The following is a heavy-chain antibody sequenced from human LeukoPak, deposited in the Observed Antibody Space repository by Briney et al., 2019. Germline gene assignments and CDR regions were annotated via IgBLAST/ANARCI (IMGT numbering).Heavy chain of an antibody. CDR2: VYYTGST. CDR3: ARHFAYSSSSYFDY. V-gene: IGHV4-61*05. D-gene: IGHD6-6*01. Sequence: SETLSLTCPVSGGSISSGVYYWSWIRQPPGKGLEWIGYVYYTGSTNYNPSLKSRVTMFEDKSKNQFSLRLYSVTVADTAVYYCARHFAYSSSSYFDYWGQGSLVTVSS. CDR1: GGSISSGVYY. J-gene: IGHJ4*02.